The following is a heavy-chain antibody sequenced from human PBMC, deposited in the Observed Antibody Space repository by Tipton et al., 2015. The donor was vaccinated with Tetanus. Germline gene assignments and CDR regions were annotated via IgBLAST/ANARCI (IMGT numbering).Heavy chain of an antibody. CDR3: ARDQYASLYGMDV. D-gene: IGHD2-8*01. Sequence: LRLSCTVSGGSVSSGSYYWSWIRQPPGKGLEWIGYIYYSGSTNYNPSLKSRVTISVDTSKNQFSLKLSSVTAADTAVYYCARDQYASLYGMDVWGQGTTVTVSS. CDR2: IYYSGST. CDR1: GGSVSSGSYY. J-gene: IGHJ6*02. V-gene: IGHV4-61*01.